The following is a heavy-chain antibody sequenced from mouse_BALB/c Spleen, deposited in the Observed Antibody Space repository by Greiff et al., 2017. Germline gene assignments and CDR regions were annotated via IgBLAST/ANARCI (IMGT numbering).Heavy chain of an antibody. CDR1: GFSLTGYY. D-gene: IGHD3-1*01. V-gene: IGHV1S34*01. CDR2: ISCYNGAT. Sequence: LVKTGASVKISCKASGFSLTGYYMHWVKQSHGKSLEWIGYISCYNGATSYNQKFKGKATFTVDTSSSTAYIQFDSLTSEDSAVYYWANSWGRYAMDYWGQGTSVTVSS. CDR3: ANSWGRYAMDY. J-gene: IGHJ4*01.